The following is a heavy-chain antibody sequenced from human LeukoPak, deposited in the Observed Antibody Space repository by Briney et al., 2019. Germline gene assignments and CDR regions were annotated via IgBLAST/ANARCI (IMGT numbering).Heavy chain of an antibody. Sequence: SETLSLTCTVSGGSISSGGYYWSWIRQHPGKGLEWIGYIYYSGSTYYNPSLKSRVTISVDTSKNQFSLKLSSVTAADTAVYYRAVVVAATPHYYYYYTDVWGKGTTVTVSS. CDR1: GGSISSGGYY. V-gene: IGHV4-31*03. J-gene: IGHJ6*03. CDR3: AVVVAATPHYYYYYTDV. CDR2: IYYSGST. D-gene: IGHD2-15*01.